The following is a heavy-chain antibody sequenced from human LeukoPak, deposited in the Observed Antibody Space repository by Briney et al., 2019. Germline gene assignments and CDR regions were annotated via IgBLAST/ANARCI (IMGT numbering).Heavy chain of an antibody. CDR1: GGSISGYY. CDR3: ARGLYSSSWPDAFDI. J-gene: IGHJ3*02. D-gene: IGHD6-13*01. Sequence: PSETLSLTCTVSGGSISGYYWSWIRQPPGKGLEWIEYIYYSGGTNYNPSLQSRVVMSVDTSKNQFSLNLSSVTAADTAVYYCARGLYSSSWPDAFDIWGRGTMVTVSS. V-gene: IGHV4-59*01. CDR2: IYYSGGT.